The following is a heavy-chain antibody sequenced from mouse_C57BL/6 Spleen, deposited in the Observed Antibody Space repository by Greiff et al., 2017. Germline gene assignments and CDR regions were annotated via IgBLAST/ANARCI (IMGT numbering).Heavy chain of an antibody. D-gene: IGHD1-1*01. J-gene: IGHJ1*03. CDR2: INPSNGGT. CDR3: ARTTVVAPGYFDV. V-gene: IGHV1-53*01. Sequence: QVQLKQPGTELVKPGASVKLSCKASGYTFTSYWMHWVKQRPGQGLEWIGNINPSNGGTNYNEKFKSKATLTVDKSSSTAYMQLSSLTSEDSAVYYCARTTVVAPGYFDVWGTGTTVTVSS. CDR1: GYTFTSYW.